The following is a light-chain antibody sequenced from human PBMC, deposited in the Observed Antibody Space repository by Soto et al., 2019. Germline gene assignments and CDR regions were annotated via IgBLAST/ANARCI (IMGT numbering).Light chain of an antibody. CDR2: AAS. V-gene: IGKV1-17*01. J-gene: IGKJ5*01. CDR1: QGIRND. Sequence: DIQMTQSPSSLSASVGDRVTITCRASQGIRNDLDWFQQKPGKAPKLLIYAASNLQSGAPARFSGSGSGTDFTLTISSLQPEDFATYYCQQLNSYPRPFGQGTRWRL. CDR3: QQLNSYPRP.